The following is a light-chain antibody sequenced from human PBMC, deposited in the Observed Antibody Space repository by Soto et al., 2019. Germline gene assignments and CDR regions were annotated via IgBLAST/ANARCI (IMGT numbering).Light chain of an antibody. Sequence: DIQMTQSPSSLSASLGDSVTITCRASQSINNYLNWYQQEEGKAPKLLIYAATSLQSGVPSRFSGSGSGTEFTLTISSLQPGDFATYYCQQSYNSPYTFGLGTKLEIK. CDR2: AAT. V-gene: IGKV1-39*01. CDR1: QSINNY. CDR3: QQSYNSPYT. J-gene: IGKJ2*01.